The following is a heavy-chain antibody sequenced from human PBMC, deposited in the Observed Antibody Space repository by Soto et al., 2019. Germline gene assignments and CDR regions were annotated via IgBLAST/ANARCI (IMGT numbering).Heavy chain of an antibody. Sequence: QVQLQESGPGLVKPSQTLSRTCTVSGASISSGGYYWSWIRQHPGKGLEWIGYIYYSGSTYYNPSLKSRVNISVDTSKNQFSLKLSSVTAADTAVYYCARVESGSVAATPSVFDYWGQGTLVTVSS. CDR2: IYYSGST. CDR1: GASISSGGYY. V-gene: IGHV4-31*03. CDR3: ARVESGSVAATPSVFDY. J-gene: IGHJ4*02. D-gene: IGHD2-15*01.